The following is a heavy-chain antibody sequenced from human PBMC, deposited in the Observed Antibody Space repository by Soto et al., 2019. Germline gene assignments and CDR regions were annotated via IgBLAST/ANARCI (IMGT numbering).Heavy chain of an antibody. CDR1: GFTFSSYG. CDR2: IWYDGSNK. Sequence: QVQLVESGGGVVQPGRSLRLSCAASGFTFSSYGMHWVRQAPGKGLEWVAVIWYDGSNKYYADSVKGRFTISRDNSKNTLYLQMNSLRAEDTAVYYCARGSGSYYPFDYWGQGTLVTVSS. J-gene: IGHJ4*02. CDR3: ARGSGSYYPFDY. D-gene: IGHD3-10*01. V-gene: IGHV3-33*01.